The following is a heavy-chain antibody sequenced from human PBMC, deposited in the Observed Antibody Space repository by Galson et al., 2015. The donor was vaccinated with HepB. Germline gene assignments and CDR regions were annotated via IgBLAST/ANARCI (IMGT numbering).Heavy chain of an antibody. CDR3: ARDRMDRGRYFDL. CDR2: ISSSSSYT. Sequence: SLRLSCAASGFTFSDYYMSWIRQAPGKGLEWVSYISSSSSYTNYADSVKGRFTISRDNAKNSLYLQMNSLRAEDTAVYYCARDRMDRGRYFDLWGRGTLVTVSS. CDR1: GFTFSDYY. D-gene: IGHD2-2*03. V-gene: IGHV3-11*06. J-gene: IGHJ2*01.